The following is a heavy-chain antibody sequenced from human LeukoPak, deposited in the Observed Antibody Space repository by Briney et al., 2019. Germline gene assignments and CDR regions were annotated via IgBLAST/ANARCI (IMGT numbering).Heavy chain of an antibody. CDR2: INTNTGNP. Sequence: EASVKVSCKASGYTFTSYAMNWVRQAPGQGLEWMGWINTNTGNPTYAQGFTGRFVFSLDTSVSTAYLQISSLKAEDTAVYYCARVITYYDFWSGHYQGPDFDYWGQGTLVTVSS. CDR3: ARVITYYDFWSGHYQGPDFDY. CDR1: GYTFTSYA. J-gene: IGHJ4*02. D-gene: IGHD3-3*01. V-gene: IGHV7-4-1*02.